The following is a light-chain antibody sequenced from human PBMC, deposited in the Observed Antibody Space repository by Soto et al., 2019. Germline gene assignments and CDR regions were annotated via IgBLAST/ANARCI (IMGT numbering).Light chain of an antibody. CDR2: DAS. Sequence: EIVLTQSPATLSLSPGARATLSCRASQSVSSYLAWYQQKPGQAPRLLIYDASNRATGIPARISGSGSGTDFTLTISCLEAEDFGVYYCEQYGGSLGPFAQGTKVDSK. V-gene: IGKV3-11*01. CDR3: EQYGGSLGP. J-gene: IGKJ1*01. CDR1: QSVSSY.